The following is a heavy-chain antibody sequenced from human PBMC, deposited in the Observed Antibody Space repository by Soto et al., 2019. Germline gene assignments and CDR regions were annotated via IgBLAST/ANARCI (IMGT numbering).Heavy chain of an antibody. CDR1: GGSVTNSSYP. Sequence: ETLPLPGNVAGGSVTNSSYPWGWIRQSPGKGLEWIGSVYYRGRSYSKSSVKSRVTISVDTSKNQFSLNLNYVTSSDTAVYFCVRQRTTVITQACFEYWGPGALGIVSS. V-gene: IGHV4-39*01. CDR3: VRQRTTVITQACFEY. D-gene: IGHD4-4*01. J-gene: IGHJ4*02. CDR2: VYYRGRS.